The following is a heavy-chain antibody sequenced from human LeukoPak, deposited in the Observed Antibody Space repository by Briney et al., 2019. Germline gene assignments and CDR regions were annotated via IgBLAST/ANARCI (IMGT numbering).Heavy chain of an antibody. V-gene: IGHV1-2*02. CDR1: GYTFTGYY. J-gene: IGHJ4*02. Sequence: GASVKVSCKASGYTFTGYYMHWVRQATGQGLEWMGWINPNSGGTNYAQKFQGRVTMTRDTSISTAYMELSRLRSDDTAVYYCARLASLYDSSGYYWGDYWGQGTLVTVSS. CDR2: INPNSGGT. D-gene: IGHD3-22*01. CDR3: ARLASLYDSSGYYWGDY.